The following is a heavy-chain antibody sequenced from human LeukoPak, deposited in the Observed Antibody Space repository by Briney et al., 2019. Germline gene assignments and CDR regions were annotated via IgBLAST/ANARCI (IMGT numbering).Heavy chain of an antibody. CDR1: GGSVRSGSYY. Sequence: PETLSLTCTVSGGSVRSGSYYWNWIRQPPGKGLEWIGYIYYSGSTNYSPSLKSRVTISVDTSKNQFSLKLSSVTAADTAVYYCARSDMATIAFDYWGQGTLVTVSS. CDR3: ARSDMATIAFDY. J-gene: IGHJ4*02. V-gene: IGHV4-61*01. CDR2: IYYSGST. D-gene: IGHD5-24*01.